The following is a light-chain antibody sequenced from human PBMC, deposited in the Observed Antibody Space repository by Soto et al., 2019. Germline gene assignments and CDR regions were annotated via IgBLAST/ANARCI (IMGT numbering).Light chain of an antibody. CDR1: QSVSSTY. J-gene: IGKJ2*01. CDR2: GAS. Sequence: ESVLTQSPGTLSLSPGERATLSCRTSQSVSSTYLAWYQHKPGQAPRLLIYGASNRATGIPDRFSGSGSGTDFTLTISRLESEDFAVDDCQQYGSPPLMYTFGQGTKLEI. V-gene: IGKV3-20*01. CDR3: QQYGSPPLMYT.